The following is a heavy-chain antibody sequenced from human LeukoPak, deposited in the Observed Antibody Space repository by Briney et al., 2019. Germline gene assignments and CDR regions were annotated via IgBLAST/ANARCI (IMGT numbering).Heavy chain of an antibody. D-gene: IGHD3-22*01. J-gene: IGHJ4*02. V-gene: IGHV3-21*01. CDR1: GFTFSSYS. CDR2: ISSSSSYI. CDR3: ARDLFRYYYDSRGYSLN. Sequence: GGSLRLSCAASGFTFSSYSMNWVRQAPGKGLEWVSSISSSSSYIYYADSVKGRFTISRDNAKNSLYLQMNSLRAEDTAVYYCARDLFRYYYDSRGYSLNGGQGTLVTVSS.